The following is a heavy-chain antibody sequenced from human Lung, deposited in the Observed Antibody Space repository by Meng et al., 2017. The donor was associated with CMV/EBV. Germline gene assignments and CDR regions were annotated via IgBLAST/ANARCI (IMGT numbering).Heavy chain of an antibody. J-gene: IGHJ4*02. CDR2: IYWDDDK. V-gene: IGHV2-5*02. D-gene: IGHD6-13*01. CDR1: GFSLSTGGVG. CDR3: INSNGGWWYSSSWYLDYFDY. Sequence: QVTLKESGPTLVNPTQTLTLTCTFSGFSLSTGGVGVGWIRQPPGRALEWLALIYWDDDKRYSPSLKSRLTITKDTSKNQVVLTMTNMDPVDTATYFCINSNGGWWYSSSWYLDYFDYWGQGTMVTVSS.